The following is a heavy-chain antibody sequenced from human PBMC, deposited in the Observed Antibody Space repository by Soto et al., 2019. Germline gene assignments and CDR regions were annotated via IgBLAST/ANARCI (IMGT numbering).Heavy chain of an antibody. V-gene: IGHV1-69*01. J-gene: IGHJ3*02. D-gene: IGHD2-21*02. CDR1: GGTFSSYA. CDR2: IIPIFGTA. CDR3: ARGGVWVVTATHDAFDI. Sequence: QVQLVQSGAEVKKPGSSVKVSCKASGGTFSSYAISWVRQAPGQGLEWMGGIIPIFGTANYAQKFQGRVTIPAYDYTRTAYMELRSLRSEDTAVYYCARGGVWVVTATHDAFDIWGQGTMVTVSS.